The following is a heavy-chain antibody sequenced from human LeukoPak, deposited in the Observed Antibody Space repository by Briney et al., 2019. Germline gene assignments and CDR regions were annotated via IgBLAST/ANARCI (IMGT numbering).Heavy chain of an antibody. J-gene: IGHJ5*02. CDR2: INAGDGDT. CDR3: ARDTGLGRYYDSSGYYSAGRWFDP. D-gene: IGHD3-22*01. CDR1: GYTFSSNA. V-gene: IGHV1-3*01. Sequence: ASLKVSCKASGYTFSSNAIQWVRQAPGQRLEWMGWINAGDGDTKYSQKFQGRVTITRDTSASTAYMELSSLRSEDTAVYYCARDTGLGRYYDSSGYYSAGRWFDPWGQGTLVTVSS.